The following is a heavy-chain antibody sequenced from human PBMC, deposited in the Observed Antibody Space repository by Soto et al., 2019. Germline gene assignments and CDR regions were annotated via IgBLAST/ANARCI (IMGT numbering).Heavy chain of an antibody. CDR1: GFTFSSYE. J-gene: IGHJ4*02. Sequence: EVQLVESGGGLVQPGGSLRLSCTASGFTFSSYEMSWVRQAPGKGLEWLSYIGAAGSPIYYADSVNGRFTISRDNARNSLFLQMNSLRAEVTAVYYCAHSSDFDYWGQGTLVTVSS. CDR3: AHSSDFDY. V-gene: IGHV3-48*03. CDR2: IGAAGSPI. D-gene: IGHD6-19*01.